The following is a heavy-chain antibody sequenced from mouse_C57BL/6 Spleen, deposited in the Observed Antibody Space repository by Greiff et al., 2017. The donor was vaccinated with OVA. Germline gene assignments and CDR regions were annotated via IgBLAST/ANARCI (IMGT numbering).Heavy chain of an antibody. V-gene: IGHV1-50*01. CDR2: IDPSDSYT. D-gene: IGHD1-1*01. CDR1: GYTFTSYW. Sequence: VQLQQPGAELVKPGASVKLSCKASGYTFTSYWMQWVKQRPGQGLEWIGEIDPSDSYTNYNQKFKGKATLTVDTSSSTAYMQLSSLTSEDSAVYYCARSEDYGSSYDYAMDYWGQGTSVTVSS. J-gene: IGHJ4*01. CDR3: ARSEDYGSSYDYAMDY.